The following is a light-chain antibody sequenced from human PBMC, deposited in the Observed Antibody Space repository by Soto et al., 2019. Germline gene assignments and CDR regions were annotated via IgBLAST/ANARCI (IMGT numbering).Light chain of an antibody. CDR3: SSYTSSSTVVR. V-gene: IGLV2-14*01. CDR1: TTDVGGYNF. Sequence: QSALTQPASVSGSPGQSITISCTGTTTDVGGYNFVSWYQQHPGKAPKLVIYEVTNRPSGVSTRFSGSKSGNTASLTISGLQAEDDADYYCSSYTSSSTVVRFGGGTKLTVL. J-gene: IGLJ2*01. CDR2: EVT.